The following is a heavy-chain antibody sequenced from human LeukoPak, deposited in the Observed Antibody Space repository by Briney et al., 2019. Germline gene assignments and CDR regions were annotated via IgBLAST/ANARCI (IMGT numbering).Heavy chain of an antibody. J-gene: IGHJ6*02. CDR1: GGSISSYY. Sequence: SETLSLTCTVSGGSISSYYWSWIRQPPGKGLEWIGYIYYSGSTNYNPSLKSRVTISVDTSKNQFSLKLSSVTAAGTAVYYCARETRTYGMDVWGQGTTVTVSS. CDR3: ARETRTYGMDV. V-gene: IGHV4-59*01. CDR2: IYYSGST.